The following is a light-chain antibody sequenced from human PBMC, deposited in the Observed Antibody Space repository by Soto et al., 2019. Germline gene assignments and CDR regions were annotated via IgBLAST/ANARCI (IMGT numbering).Light chain of an antibody. CDR3: QQRSVWTIT. Sequence: PVERATLSCRAGQNIGTSLVWSQQKPGQSPRLLIYDASHRATGVPARFSGSGSGTDFTLTISGLEPEDFAVYYCQQRSVWTITFGQGTRVEIK. CDR2: DAS. CDR1: QNIGTS. J-gene: IGKJ5*01. V-gene: IGKV3-11*01.